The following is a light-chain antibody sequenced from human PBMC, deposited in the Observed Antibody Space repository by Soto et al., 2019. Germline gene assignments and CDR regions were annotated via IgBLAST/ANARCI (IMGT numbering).Light chain of an antibody. CDR3: QQYNTYSWT. J-gene: IGKJ1*01. Sequence: DIQMTQSPSTLSASVGDRVTIACRASQSISIWLAWYQQKPGEAPKVLIYKASSLEPGVPSRFSGSGSGTEFTLTINSLQPDDFATYYCQQYNTYSWTFGQGTKVDIK. CDR1: QSISIW. V-gene: IGKV1-5*03. CDR2: KAS.